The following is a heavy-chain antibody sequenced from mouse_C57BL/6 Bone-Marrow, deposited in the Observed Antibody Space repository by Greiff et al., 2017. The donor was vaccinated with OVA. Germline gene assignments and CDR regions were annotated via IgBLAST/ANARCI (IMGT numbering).Heavy chain of an antibody. CDR1: GYAFTNYL. CDR2: INPGSGGT. V-gene: IGHV1-54*01. D-gene: IGHD1-1*01. Sequence: QVQLQQSGAELVRPGTSVKVSCKASGYAFTNYLIEWVKQRPGQGLEWIGVINPGSGGTNYNEKFKGKATLTADKSSSTAYMQLSSLTSEDSAVYFCARGVYYGRAYWGQGTLVTVSA. J-gene: IGHJ3*01. CDR3: ARGVYYGRAY.